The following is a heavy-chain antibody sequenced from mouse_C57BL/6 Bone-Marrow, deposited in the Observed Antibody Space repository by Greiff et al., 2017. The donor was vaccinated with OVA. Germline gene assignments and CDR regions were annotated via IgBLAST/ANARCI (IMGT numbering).Heavy chain of an antibody. V-gene: IGHV14-3*01. CDR2: IDPAIGNT. D-gene: IGHD1-1*01. Sequence: EVKLQESVAELVRPGASVKLSCTASGFTIKNTYMPWVKQRPEQGLEWIGRIDPAIGNTKYPPKFQGKATITADTSSNTAYLQLSSLTSEDTAIYYCARDGSRHWYFDVWGTGTTVTVSS. CDR1: GFTIKNTY. J-gene: IGHJ1*03. CDR3: ARDGSRHWYFDV.